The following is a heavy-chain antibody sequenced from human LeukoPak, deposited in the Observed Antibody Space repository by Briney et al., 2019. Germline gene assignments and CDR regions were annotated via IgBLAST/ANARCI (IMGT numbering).Heavy chain of an antibody. D-gene: IGHD1-26*01. V-gene: IGHV1-2*02. CDR3: ARDIVGATRSRSMFDH. CDR2: INPNSGGT. Sequence: ASVKVSCKASGYTFTGYYMHWVRQAPGQGLEWMGWINPNSGGTNYAQKFQGRVTMTRDTSISTAYMELSRLRSDDTAVYYCARDIVGATRSRSMFDHWGQGTLVTVSS. J-gene: IGHJ4*02. CDR1: GYTFTGYY.